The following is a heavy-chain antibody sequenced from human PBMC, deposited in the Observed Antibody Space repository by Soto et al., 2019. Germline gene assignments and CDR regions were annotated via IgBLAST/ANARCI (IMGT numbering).Heavy chain of an antibody. V-gene: IGHV4-39*01. CDR3: ARQLPVGATSWFDP. Sequence: SETLSLTCTVSGGSVSSDDSFWGWIRQPPGKGLEWIGSSYHGGSTFYNPSLKSRVAISLDTSKNQFSLKVISVTAADTAVYYCARQLPVGATSWFDPWGQGTLVTVS. CDR1: GGSVSSDDSF. D-gene: IGHD1-26*01. CDR2: SYHGGST. J-gene: IGHJ5*02.